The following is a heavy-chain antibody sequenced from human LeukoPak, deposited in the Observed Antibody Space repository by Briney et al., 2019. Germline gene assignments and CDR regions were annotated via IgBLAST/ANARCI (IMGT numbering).Heavy chain of an antibody. V-gene: IGHV3-23*01. D-gene: IGHD3-3*01. CDR3: AKGIFGVIHNGIDV. Sequence: PGRSLTLSCRTSGFTFRDHAMNWVRQAPGKGLDWVSSINAAGDDMYYADSVKGRFSISRDNLKNTLYLQMHSLRAEDRAIYYCAKGIFGVIHNGIDVWGQGTAVTVSS. CDR1: GFTFRDHA. J-gene: IGHJ6*02. CDR2: INAAGDDM.